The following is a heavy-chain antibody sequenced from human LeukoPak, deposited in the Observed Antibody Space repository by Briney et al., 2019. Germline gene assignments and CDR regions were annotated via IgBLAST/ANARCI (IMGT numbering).Heavy chain of an antibody. Sequence: ASVKVSCKASGYTFTSYAITWVRQAPGQGLEWLGWISAYNGNTNYAQRLQGRVTMTTDTSTSTAYMELRSLRSDDTAVYYCARDQDHYGSGSYYNHFDYWGQGTLVTVSS. V-gene: IGHV1-18*01. CDR2: ISAYNGNT. CDR1: GYTFTSYA. J-gene: IGHJ4*02. D-gene: IGHD3-10*01. CDR3: ARDQDHYGSGSYYNHFDY.